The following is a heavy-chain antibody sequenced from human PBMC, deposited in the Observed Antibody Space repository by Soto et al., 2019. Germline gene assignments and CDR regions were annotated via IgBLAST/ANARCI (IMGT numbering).Heavy chain of an antibody. CDR2: IYWDDDK. CDR3: AHRPRGMVLKNWFDP. D-gene: IGHD3-10*01. V-gene: IGHV2-5*02. J-gene: IGHJ5*02. Sequence: SGPTLVKPTQTLTLTCTFSGFSLSTSGVGVGWIRQPPGKALEWLALIYWDDDKRYSPTLKSRLTITKDTSKNQVVLTMTNMDPVDTATYYCAHRPRGMVLKNWFDPWGQGTLVTVSS. CDR1: GFSLSTSGVG.